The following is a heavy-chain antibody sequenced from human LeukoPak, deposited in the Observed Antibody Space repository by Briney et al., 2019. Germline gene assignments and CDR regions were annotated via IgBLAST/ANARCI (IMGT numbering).Heavy chain of an antibody. J-gene: IGHJ5*02. Sequence: GGSLRLSCAASGFPFSSSEMNWVRQAPGERLQWVSYISSSGNKIYYAASVKGRFTISRDNAKNSLYLQIDGLRAEDTAVYYCARGQRPQYTSTWDNWFDPWGQGTQVTVSS. D-gene: IGHD2-2*01. CDR3: ARGQRPQYTSTWDNWFDP. CDR2: ISSSGNKI. V-gene: IGHV3-48*03. CDR1: GFPFSSSE.